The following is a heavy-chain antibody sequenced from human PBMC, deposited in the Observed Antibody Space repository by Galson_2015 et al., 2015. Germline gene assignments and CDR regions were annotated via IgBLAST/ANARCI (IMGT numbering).Heavy chain of an antibody. CDR2: IIPIFGTA. J-gene: IGHJ6*02. V-gene: IGHV1-69*13. D-gene: IGHD3-10*01. Sequence: SVKVSCKASGGTFSSYAISWVRQAPGQGLEWMGGIIPIFGTANYSQKFQGSVTITADESTSTAYMELSSLRSEDTAVYYCARVRGDTARGYFCGMDVCGQGTTVTVSS. CDR1: GGTFSSYA. CDR3: ARVRGDTARGYFCGMDV.